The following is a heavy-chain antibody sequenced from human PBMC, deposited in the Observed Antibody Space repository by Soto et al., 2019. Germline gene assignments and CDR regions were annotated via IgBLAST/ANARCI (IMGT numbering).Heavy chain of an antibody. CDR3: AAGAMVPTFFGS. CDR2: LLYSVST. CDR1: GVSVSSGSYF. V-gene: IGHV4-61*01. Sequence: SETLSLTCTVSGVSVSSGSYFWTWVRQPPGKGLEWIGYLLYSVSTNYNPSLKSRVSISVDTSKNQFSLKLTSVTAADTALYYCAAGAMVPTFFGSWGQGTLVTVSS. D-gene: IGHD5-18*01. J-gene: IGHJ4*02.